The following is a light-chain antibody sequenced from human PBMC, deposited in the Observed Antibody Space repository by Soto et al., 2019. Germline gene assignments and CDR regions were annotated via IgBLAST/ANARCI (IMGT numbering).Light chain of an antibody. CDR3: SSYAASNNFYFV. CDR2: EVT. J-gene: IGLJ3*02. V-gene: IGLV2-8*01. Sequence: QSALTQPPSASGSPGQSVTISCTGTSNDVGGYNYVSWYQQYRGRAPKLMIYEVTKRPSGVPDRFSGSKSGNTASLTVSGLQAEDEADYYCSSYAASNNFYFVFGGGTKLTVL. CDR1: SNDVGGYNY.